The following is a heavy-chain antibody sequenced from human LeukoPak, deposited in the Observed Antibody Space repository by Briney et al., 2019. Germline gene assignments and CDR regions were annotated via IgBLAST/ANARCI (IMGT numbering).Heavy chain of an antibody. CDR3: ARFGVAYGIDV. CDR2: IRPDGSVT. V-gene: IGHV3-7*01. Sequence: GGSLRLSCAASGFTFSSHWMTWVRQAPGRGLEWVAYIRPDGSVTQYVDSVEGRFTISRDNAQNSLFLQMNSLRAEDTALYYCARFGVAYGIDVWGQGTTVTVSS. D-gene: IGHD3-10*01. CDR1: GFTFSSHW. J-gene: IGHJ6*02.